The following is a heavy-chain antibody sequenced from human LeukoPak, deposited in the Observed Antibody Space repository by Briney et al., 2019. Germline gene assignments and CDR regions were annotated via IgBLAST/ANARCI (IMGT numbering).Heavy chain of an antibody. D-gene: IGHD1-20*01. Sequence: GGSLRLSCAASGFTFSSYAMHWVRQAPGKGLEWVAVISYDGSNKYYADSVKGRFTISRDNSKNTLYLQMNSLRAEDTAVYYCAKVEINWSMDIADYWGQGTLVTVSS. CDR2: ISYDGSNK. CDR3: AKVEINWSMDIADY. CDR1: GFTFSSYA. V-gene: IGHV3-30-3*01. J-gene: IGHJ4*02.